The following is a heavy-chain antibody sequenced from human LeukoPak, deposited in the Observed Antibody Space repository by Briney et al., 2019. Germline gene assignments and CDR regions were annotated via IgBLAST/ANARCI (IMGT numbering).Heavy chain of an antibody. CDR1: GGSFTDYY. CDR2: IDHRGSI. CDR3: ARGLVVVTMTSSIMDV. D-gene: IGHD3-22*01. Sequence: SETLSLTCVVNGGSFTDYYWTWIRQAPGNGLEWVGDIDHRGSINYNPSLKSRVTISVDTSKNQFSLRLSSVTAADTAVYYCARGLVVVTMTSSIMDVWGQGTTVTVSS. J-gene: IGHJ6*02. V-gene: IGHV4-34*01.